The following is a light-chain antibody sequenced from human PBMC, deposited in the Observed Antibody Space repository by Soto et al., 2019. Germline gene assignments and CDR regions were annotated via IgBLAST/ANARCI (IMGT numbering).Light chain of an antibody. Sequence: QSVLTQSPSASASLGASVKLTCTLSSGHSNYAIAWHQQQPETGPRYLMKVNSGGSHIKGDGIPDRFSGSSSGAERYLFISGLQSEDEADYYSQTWGTGSASVVFGGGTKLTVL. CDR3: QTWGTGSASVV. CDR1: SGHSNYA. CDR2: VNSGGSH. J-gene: IGLJ7*01. V-gene: IGLV4-69*01.